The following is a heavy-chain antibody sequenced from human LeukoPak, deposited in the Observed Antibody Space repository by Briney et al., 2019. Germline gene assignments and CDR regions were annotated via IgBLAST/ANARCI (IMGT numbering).Heavy chain of an antibody. V-gene: IGHV4-59*01. Sequence: PSETLSLTCTVSGGSISSYYWSWIRQPPGKGLEWIGYIYYSGSTNYNPSLKSRVTISVDTSKNQFSLKLSSVTAADTAVYYCATVGDTGGWSDYWGQGTLVTVSS. D-gene: IGHD1-26*01. CDR3: ATVGDTGGWSDY. CDR1: GGSISSYY. J-gene: IGHJ4*02. CDR2: IYYSGST.